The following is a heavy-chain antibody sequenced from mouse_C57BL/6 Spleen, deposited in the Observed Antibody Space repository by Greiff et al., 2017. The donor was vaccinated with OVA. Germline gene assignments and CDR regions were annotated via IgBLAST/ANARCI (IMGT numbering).Heavy chain of an antibody. V-gene: IGHV1-85*01. CDR3: ARGIYYGNRGAMDY. Sequence: VKLMESGPELVKPGASVKLSCKASGYTFTSYDINWVKQRPGQGLEWIGWIYPRDGSTKYNEKFKGKATLTVDTSSSTAYMELHSLTSEDSAVYFCARGIYYGNRGAMDYWGQGTSVTVSS. CDR1: GYTFTSYD. J-gene: IGHJ4*01. CDR2: IYPRDGST. D-gene: IGHD2-1*01.